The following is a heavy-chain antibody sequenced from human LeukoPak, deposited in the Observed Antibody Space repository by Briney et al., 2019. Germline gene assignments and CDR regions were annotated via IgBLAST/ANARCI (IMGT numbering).Heavy chain of an antibody. Sequence: KPSETLSLTCAVSGYSISRSYYWGWLRQPPGKGLEWIGTIYHSGSTHYNPSLKSRVTLSVDTSKNQFSLKLRSVTAADTAVYYCASLPSNTVTHDYWGQGTLVTGSS. J-gene: IGHJ4*02. V-gene: IGHV4-38-2*01. CDR2: IYHSGST. D-gene: IGHD4-11*01. CDR1: GYSISRSYY. CDR3: ASLPSNTVTHDY.